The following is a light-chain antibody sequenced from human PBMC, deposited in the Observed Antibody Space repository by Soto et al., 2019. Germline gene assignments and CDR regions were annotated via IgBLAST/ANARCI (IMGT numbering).Light chain of an antibody. J-gene: IGLJ1*01. CDR1: ISDVGGYNF. CDR3: SSFTGSNYV. Sequence: QSVLTQPASVSGSPGQSITISCTGTISDVGGYNFVSWYQQYPGKAPKLKICDVSNRPSGVSNRFSGSKSGNTASLTISGLQAEDEADYYCSSFTGSNYVFGTGTKLTVL. V-gene: IGLV2-14*03. CDR2: DVS.